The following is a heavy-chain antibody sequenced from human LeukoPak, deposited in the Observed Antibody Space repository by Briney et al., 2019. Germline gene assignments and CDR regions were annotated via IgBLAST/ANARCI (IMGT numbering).Heavy chain of an antibody. J-gene: IGHJ6*02. Sequence: ASVKVSCKASGYTFTSYDINWVRQATGQGLEWMGWMNPNSGNTGYAQKFQGRVTMTRNTSISTAYMELSSLRSEDMAVYYCARGNCSSTSCYTSHNYYYYYGMDVWGQGTTVTVSS. CDR3: ARGNCSSTSCYTSHNYYYYYGMDV. D-gene: IGHD2-2*02. CDR1: GYTFTSYD. V-gene: IGHV1-8*01. CDR2: MNPNSGNT.